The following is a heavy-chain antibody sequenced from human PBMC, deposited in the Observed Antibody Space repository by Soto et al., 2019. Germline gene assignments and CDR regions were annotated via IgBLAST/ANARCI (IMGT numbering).Heavy chain of an antibody. CDR1: GDSVSSNSAA. CDR3: ARDAGYSSSWYGYYFDY. V-gene: IGHV6-1*01. CDR2: TYYRSKWYN. J-gene: IGHJ4*02. D-gene: IGHD6-13*01. Sequence: KQSQTLSLTCAISGDSVSSNSAAWNWIRQSPSRGLEWLGRTYYRSKWYNDYAVSVKSRITINPDTSKNQFSLQLNSVTPEDTAVYYCARDAGYSSSWYGYYFDYWGQGTLVTVSS.